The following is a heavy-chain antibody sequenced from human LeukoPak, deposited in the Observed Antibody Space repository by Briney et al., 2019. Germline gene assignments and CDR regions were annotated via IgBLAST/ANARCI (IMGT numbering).Heavy chain of an antibody. V-gene: IGHV3-7*01. Sequence: GSLRLSCAASGFTFSGYWMSWVRQAPGKGLEWVANIKQDGSEKYYVDSVKGRFTISRDNAKNSLYLQMNSLRAEDTAVYYCARDSSNYGGGYLDYWGQGTLVTVSS. D-gene: IGHD4-11*01. CDR3: ARDSSNYGGGYLDY. J-gene: IGHJ4*02. CDR2: IKQDGSEK. CDR1: GFTFSGYW.